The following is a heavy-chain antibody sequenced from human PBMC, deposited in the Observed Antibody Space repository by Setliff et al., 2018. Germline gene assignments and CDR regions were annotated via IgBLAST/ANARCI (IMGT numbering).Heavy chain of an antibody. Sequence: PGGSLRLSCAASGFTFSNFAMSWVRQAPGRGLEWVSSISGSGDSTYYADSVKGRFTISRDNSKNTLYLQMNSLRAEDTAVYYCAKDSGYSGYGYFDYWGQGTLVTVSS. CDR1: GFTFSNFA. CDR3: AKDSGYSGYGYFDY. CDR2: ISGSGDST. J-gene: IGHJ4*02. V-gene: IGHV3-23*01. D-gene: IGHD5-12*01.